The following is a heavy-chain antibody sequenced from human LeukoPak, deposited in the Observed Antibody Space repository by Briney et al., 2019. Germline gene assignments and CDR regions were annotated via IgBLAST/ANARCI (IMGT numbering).Heavy chain of an antibody. CDR1: GFTFRNYD. CDR3: GKKKMGTYYYYLDL. V-gene: IGHV3-30*02. Sequence: GGSLRLSCAASGFTFRNYDMHWVRQAPGKGLEWVAFIRYDGSNKYYLDSVKGRFTISRDNSKNTLYLQLNSLRAEDTALYYCGKKKMGTYYYYLDLWGKGTQVNIS. D-gene: IGHD5-24*01. CDR2: IRYDGSNK. J-gene: IGHJ6*03.